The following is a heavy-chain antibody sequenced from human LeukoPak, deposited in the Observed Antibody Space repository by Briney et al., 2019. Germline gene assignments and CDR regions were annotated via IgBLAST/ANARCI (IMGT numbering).Heavy chain of an antibody. J-gene: IGHJ5*02. CDR1: GGSISSYN. CDR2: IYSSVST. Sequence: SSETLSLTCTVSGGSISSYNWSGIRQPAGEGLEWIGRIYSSVSTNYNPSFQSRVTLSLDTSKSQFSLKLTSVTAADTAVYYCARVAVTGYNWFVPWGQGNPVTVSS. CDR3: ARVAVTGYNWFVP. V-gene: IGHV4-4*07. D-gene: IGHD2-21*02.